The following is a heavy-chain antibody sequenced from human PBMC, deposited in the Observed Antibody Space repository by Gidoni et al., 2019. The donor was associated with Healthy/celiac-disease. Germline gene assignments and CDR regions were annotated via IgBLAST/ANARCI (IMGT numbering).Heavy chain of an antibody. D-gene: IGHD6-13*01. CDR3: ASLVAAAGTNWFDP. V-gene: IGHV1-69*04. CDR2: IIPILCIA. Sequence: QVQLVQSGADVKKTGSSVKVSCKASGVTFRSYAISWVRQAPGQGLEWMGRIIPILCIANYAQKFQGRVTITADKSTSTAYMELSSLRSEDTAVYYCASLVAAAGTNWFDPWGQGTLVTVSS. CDR1: GVTFRSYA. J-gene: IGHJ5*02.